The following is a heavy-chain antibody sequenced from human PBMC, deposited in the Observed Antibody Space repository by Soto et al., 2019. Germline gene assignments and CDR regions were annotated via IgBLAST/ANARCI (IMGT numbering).Heavy chain of an antibody. CDR2: IGRFGTTI. CDR3: ARNRAPTNWFDP. Sequence: GGSLRLSCVVSGFSFSDSFMSWIRQAPGKGLEWVAYIGRFGTTIYYADSVRGRFTISRDNTNNTLFLHMNSLRADDTAVYYCARNRAPTNWFDPWGQGNLVTVSS. J-gene: IGHJ5*02. CDR1: GFSFSDSF. V-gene: IGHV3-11*01.